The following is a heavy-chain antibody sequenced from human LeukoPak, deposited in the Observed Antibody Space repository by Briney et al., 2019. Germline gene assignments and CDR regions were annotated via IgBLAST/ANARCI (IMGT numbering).Heavy chain of an antibody. Sequence: PSDTVSLTCTVSDGSTGSYYWSWIRQPPGKGLEWIGYIYYTGSTNYNPSLKSRVTISVDTSKNQFSLKLSSVTVADTAVYYCARRTGYYDGFDYWGQGTLVTVSS. D-gene: IGHD3/OR15-3a*01. CDR1: DGSTGSYY. J-gene: IGHJ4*02. CDR2: IYYTGST. CDR3: ARRTGYYDGFDY. V-gene: IGHV4-59*07.